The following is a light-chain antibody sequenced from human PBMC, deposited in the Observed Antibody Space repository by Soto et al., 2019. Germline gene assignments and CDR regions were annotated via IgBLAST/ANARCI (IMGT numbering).Light chain of an antibody. Sequence: IVLTQSPDTLSLSPGERATLSCRASQSVSSSFLAWYQQKPGQTPRLLIYGASSRASGIPDRFSGSGSGTDFTLTISRLEHEDFAVYYCQQYGTSRGTFGQGTKLEIK. CDR3: QQYGTSRGT. J-gene: IGKJ2*01. V-gene: IGKV3-20*01. CDR2: GAS. CDR1: QSVSSSF.